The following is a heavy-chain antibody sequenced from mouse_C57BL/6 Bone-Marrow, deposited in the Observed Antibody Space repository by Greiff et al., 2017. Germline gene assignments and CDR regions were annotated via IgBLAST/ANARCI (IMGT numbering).Heavy chain of an antibody. J-gene: IGHJ2*01. V-gene: IGHV1-82*01. Sequence: QVQLKQSGPELVKPGASVKISCKASGYAFSSSWMNWVKQRPGKGLEWIGRIYPGDGDTNYNGKFKGKATLTADKSSSTAYMQLSSLTSEDTAVYYCARSHYFDYWGQGTTLTVSS. CDR1: GYAFSSSW. CDR2: IYPGDGDT. CDR3: ARSHYFDY.